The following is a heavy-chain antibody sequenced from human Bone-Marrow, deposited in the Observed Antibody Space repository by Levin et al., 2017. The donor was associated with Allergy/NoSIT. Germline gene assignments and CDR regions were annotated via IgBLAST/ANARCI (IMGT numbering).Heavy chain of an antibody. D-gene: IGHD5-18*01. CDR2: IYPGDSDT. CDR1: GYSFTSYW. CDR3: ARHGYPRRPYYYMDV. J-gene: IGHJ6*03. Sequence: GESLKISCKGSGYSFTSYWIGWVRQMPGKGLEWMGIIYPGDSDTRYSPSFQGQVTISADKSISTAYLQWSSLKASDTAMYYCARHGYPRRPYYYMDVWGKGTTVTVSS. V-gene: IGHV5-51*01.